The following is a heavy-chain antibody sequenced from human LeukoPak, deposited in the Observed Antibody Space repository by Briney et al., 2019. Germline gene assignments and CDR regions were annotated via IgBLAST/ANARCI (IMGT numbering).Heavy chain of an antibody. J-gene: IGHJ4*02. D-gene: IGHD2-2*02. Sequence: GGSLRLSCAASGFTFDDYAMHWVRQAPGKGLEWVSGISWNSGSIGYADSVKGRFTISRDNAKNSLYLQMNSLRAEDTALYYCAKENARYCSSTSCYTLDYWGQGTLVTVSS. CDR1: GFTFDDYA. V-gene: IGHV3-9*01. CDR3: AKENARYCSSTSCYTLDY. CDR2: ISWNSGSI.